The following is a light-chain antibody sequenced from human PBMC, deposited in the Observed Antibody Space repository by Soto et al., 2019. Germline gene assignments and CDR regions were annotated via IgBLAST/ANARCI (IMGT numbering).Light chain of an antibody. Sequence: EVVMTQSPATLSVSPGDCATLSCRASKGIGDTLAWYQHQPGQTPRLLINDTSTRATCDPARVSGSRSGTEFTLTIYSRQSEDFAVYYSQRYNNWPLTVGGGTPVESK. CDR3: QRYNNWPLT. V-gene: IGKV3-15*01. J-gene: IGKJ4*01. CDR1: KGIGDT. CDR2: DTS.